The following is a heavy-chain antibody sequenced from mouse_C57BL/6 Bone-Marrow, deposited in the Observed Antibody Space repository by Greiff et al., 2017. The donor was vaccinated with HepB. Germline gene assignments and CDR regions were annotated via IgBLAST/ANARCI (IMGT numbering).Heavy chain of an antibody. Sequence: EVKLVESGGGLVQSGRSLRLSCATSGFTFSDFYMEWVRQAPGKGLEWIAASRNKANDYTTEYSASVKGRFIVSRDTSQSILYLQMNALRAEDTAIYYCARDALYYGFDYWGQGTTLTVSS. CDR3: ARDALYYGFDY. V-gene: IGHV7-1*01. D-gene: IGHD2-1*01. CDR2: SRNKANDYTT. CDR1: GFTFSDFY. J-gene: IGHJ2*01.